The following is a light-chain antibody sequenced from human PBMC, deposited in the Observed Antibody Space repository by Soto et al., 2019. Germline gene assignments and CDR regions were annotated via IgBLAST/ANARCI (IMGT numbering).Light chain of an antibody. CDR1: QSVSSSY. Sequence: EIVLTQSPGTLSLSPGERATLSCRASQSVSSSYLAWYQQKPGQAPRLLIYGASNRATGIPDRFSGSGSATDFTLSFSRLEHEDFAVYYCQQYGSSPRTFGQGTRVEIK. V-gene: IGKV3-20*01. CDR2: GAS. J-gene: IGKJ1*01. CDR3: QQYGSSPRT.